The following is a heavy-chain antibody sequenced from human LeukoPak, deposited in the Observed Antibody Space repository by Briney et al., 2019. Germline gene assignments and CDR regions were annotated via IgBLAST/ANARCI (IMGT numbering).Heavy chain of an antibody. CDR1: GGSFSGYY. Sequence: SETLSLTCAVYGGSFSGYYWSWIRQPPGKGLEWIGSIYYSGSTYYNPSLKSRVTISVDTSKNQFSLKLSSVTAADTAVYYCARRRVSRGYYYYMDVWGKGTTVTISS. CDR3: ARRRVSRGYYYYMDV. D-gene: IGHD6-13*01. CDR2: IYYSGST. J-gene: IGHJ6*03. V-gene: IGHV4-34*01.